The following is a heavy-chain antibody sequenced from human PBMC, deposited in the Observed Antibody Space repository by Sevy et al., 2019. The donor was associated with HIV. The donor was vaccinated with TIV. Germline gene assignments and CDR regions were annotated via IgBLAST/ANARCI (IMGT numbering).Heavy chain of an antibody. J-gene: IGHJ4*02. Sequence: GGSLSLSCAASGFTFTKVWMNWFRQAPGRGLEWVGRIKSESDGGTKDYAEHMIDRLIVSRDDSKNTLYLQMSSLKIEETGVDYCSTDALYIWENSRQPEFWGQGTLVTVSS. D-gene: IGHD3-16*02. CDR1: GFTFTKVW. CDR2: IKSESDGGTK. CDR3: STDALYIWENSRQPEF. V-gene: IGHV3-15*01.